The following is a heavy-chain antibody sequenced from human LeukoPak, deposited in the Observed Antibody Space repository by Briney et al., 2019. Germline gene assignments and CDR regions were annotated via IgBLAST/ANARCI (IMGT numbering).Heavy chain of an antibody. J-gene: IGHJ4*02. CDR2: IIPSLGTA. Sequence: ASVKVSCKTSGDAFSNYAISWVRQAPGQGPEWMGGIIPSLGTATAGQNFQGRLTITADESTVTVYLELSSLTSDDTATYYCARGWEHFEYWGQGTLVTVSS. CDR3: ARGWEHFEY. V-gene: IGHV1-69*13. CDR1: GDAFSNYA. D-gene: IGHD4-23*01.